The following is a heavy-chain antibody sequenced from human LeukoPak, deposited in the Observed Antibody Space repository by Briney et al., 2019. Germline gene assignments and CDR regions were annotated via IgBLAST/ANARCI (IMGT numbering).Heavy chain of an antibody. D-gene: IGHD5-18*01. CDR2: IYDSGST. CDR1: GGSISSYY. CDR3: ARTTEGGYTYDYFYYYYMDV. Sequence: PSETLSLTCTVSGGSISSYYWSWIRQPPGKGLEWIGYIYDSGSTNYNPSLKSRVTISVDTSKKQFSLKLSSVTAADTAVYYCARTTEGGYTYDYFYYYYMDVWGKGTTVTISS. V-gene: IGHV4-59*01. J-gene: IGHJ6*03.